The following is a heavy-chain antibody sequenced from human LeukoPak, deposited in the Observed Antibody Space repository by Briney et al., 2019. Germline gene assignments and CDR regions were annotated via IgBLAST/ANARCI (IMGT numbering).Heavy chain of an antibody. Sequence: PSETLSLTCTVSGGSISSSSYYWGWIRQPPGKGLEWIGSIYYSGSTYYNPSLKSRVTISVDTSKNQFSLKLSSVTAADTAVYYCARHLSRARGAPFDYWGQGTLVTVSS. J-gene: IGHJ4*02. V-gene: IGHV4-39*01. CDR1: GGSISSSSYY. CDR2: IYYSGST. D-gene: IGHD2/OR15-2a*01. CDR3: ARHLSRARGAPFDY.